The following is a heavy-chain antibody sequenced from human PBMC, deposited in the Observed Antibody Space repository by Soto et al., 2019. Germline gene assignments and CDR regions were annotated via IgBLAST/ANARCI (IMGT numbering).Heavy chain of an antibody. Sequence: SVKVSCKASGGTFSSYAISWVRQAPGQGLEWMGGIIPIFGTANYAQKFQGRVTITADESTSTAYMELSSLRSEDTAVYYCARVDTAMAYFDYWGQGTLVTVSS. CDR3: ARVDTAMAYFDY. V-gene: IGHV1-69*13. D-gene: IGHD5-18*01. CDR2: IIPIFGTA. J-gene: IGHJ4*02. CDR1: GGTFSSYA.